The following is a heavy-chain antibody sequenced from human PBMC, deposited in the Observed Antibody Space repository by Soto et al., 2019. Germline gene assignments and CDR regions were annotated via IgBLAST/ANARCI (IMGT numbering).Heavy chain of an antibody. CDR1: GFSFTGYY. CDR2: INAHSGGT. Sequence: ASVKVSCKASGFSFTGYYIHWLRQAPGQGLEWMGWINAHSGGTEYAQKFQGRVTLTRDTSIATAYLTLTSLTSDDTALYYCAKDLTRQLAYWLDPWGQGTQVTGS. J-gene: IGHJ5*02. CDR3: AKDLTRQLAYWLDP. D-gene: IGHD6-6*01. V-gene: IGHV1-2*02.